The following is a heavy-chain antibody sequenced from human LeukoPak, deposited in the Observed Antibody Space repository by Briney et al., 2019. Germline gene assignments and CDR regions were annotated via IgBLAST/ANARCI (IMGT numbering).Heavy chain of an antibody. D-gene: IGHD6-19*01. J-gene: IGHJ5*02. V-gene: IGHV3-53*01. CDR3: ARGSGSGWPLDR. Sequence: GGSLRLSCAASGVIVSRNFMSWVRQAPGKGLQWVAIMYAGGTTNYSDSVRGRFHISRDSSNNTLSLQINSLRVEDTAVYYCARGSGSGWPLDRWGQGALVTVSS. CDR1: GVIVSRNF. CDR2: MYAGGTT.